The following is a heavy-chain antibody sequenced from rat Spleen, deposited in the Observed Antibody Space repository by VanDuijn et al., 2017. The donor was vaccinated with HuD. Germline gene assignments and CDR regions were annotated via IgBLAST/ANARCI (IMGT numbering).Heavy chain of an antibody. V-gene: IGHV5-27*01. J-gene: IGHJ2*01. CDR3: TTRRVYYFDY. D-gene: IGHD1-11*01. CDR1: GFTFSNYG. Sequence: EVQLVESGGGLVQPGRSLKLSCAASGFTFSNYGMAWVRQAPTNGLEWVASITNSGGSTYYRDSVKGRFTISRDNAKSTLYLQMDSLRSEDTATYYCTTRRVYYFDYWGQGVMVTVSS. CDR2: ITNSGGST.